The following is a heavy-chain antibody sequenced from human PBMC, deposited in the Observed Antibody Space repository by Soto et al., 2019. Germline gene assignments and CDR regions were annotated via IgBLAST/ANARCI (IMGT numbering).Heavy chain of an antibody. Sequence: SETLSLTCTFSGGSISSYYWSWIRQPPGKGLEWIGYIYNNGRTNYNPSLKSRVAISVDTSKNQFSLKLRSVTAADTAVYYCARATVTVYYFDYWGQGTPVTVSS. V-gene: IGHV4-59*01. J-gene: IGHJ4*02. CDR3: ARATVTVYYFDY. CDR1: GGSISSYY. D-gene: IGHD2-21*02. CDR2: IYNNGRT.